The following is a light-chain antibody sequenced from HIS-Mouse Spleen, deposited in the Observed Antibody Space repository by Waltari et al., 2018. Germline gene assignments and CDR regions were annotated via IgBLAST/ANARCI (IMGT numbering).Light chain of an antibody. CDR2: EGS. Sequence: QSALTQPASVSGSPGQSITISCTGTSSDVGSYNIVSWYQQHPVKAPKLMIYEGSKRPSGVSNRFSCSKSGNTASLTISGLQAEDEADYYCCSYAGSSTPVVFGGGTKLTVL. J-gene: IGLJ2*01. CDR1: SSDVGSYNI. V-gene: IGLV2-23*01. CDR3: CSYAGSSTPVV.